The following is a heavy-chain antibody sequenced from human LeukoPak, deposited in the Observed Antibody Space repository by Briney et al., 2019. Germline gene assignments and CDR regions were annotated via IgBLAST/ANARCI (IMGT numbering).Heavy chain of an antibody. CDR2: MNPNSGNT. V-gene: IGHV1-8*01. D-gene: IGHD4-17*01. J-gene: IGHJ6*02. Sequence: GASVKVSCKAPGYTFTSYDINWVRQATGQGLEWMGWMNPNSGNTGYAQKFQGRVTMTRNTSISTAYMELSSLRSEDTAVYYCAGYGDYSVGMDVWGQGTTVTVSS. CDR3: AGYGDYSVGMDV. CDR1: GYTFTSYD.